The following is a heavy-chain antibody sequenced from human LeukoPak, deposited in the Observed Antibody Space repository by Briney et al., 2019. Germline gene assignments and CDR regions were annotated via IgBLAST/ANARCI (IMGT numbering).Heavy chain of an antibody. D-gene: IGHD5/OR15-5a*01. J-gene: IGHJ4*02. Sequence: KPSETLSLTCTVSGGSISSSSYYWGWIRQPPGKGLEWIGSIYYSGSTYYNPSLKSRVTISVDTSKNQFSLKLSSVTAADTAVYYCASRSTTAFHYWGQGTLVTVSS. V-gene: IGHV4-39*01. CDR3: ASRSTTAFHY. CDR2: IYYSGST. CDR1: GGSISSSSYY.